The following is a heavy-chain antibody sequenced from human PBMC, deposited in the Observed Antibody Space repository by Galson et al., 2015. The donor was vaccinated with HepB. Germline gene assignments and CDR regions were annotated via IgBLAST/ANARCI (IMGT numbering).Heavy chain of an antibody. Sequence: SLRHPCAASGFIFDHSALHWVGPAPGQGLERVSGIRWNSGSRGYADSVKGRFTISRDNAKNSLYLQMNSLRAEDTALYYCAKDMTEAYRYSSSWENAFDIWGQGTMVTVSS. CDR1: GFIFDHSA. CDR3: AKDMTEAYRYSSSWENAFDI. CDR2: IRWNSGSR. V-gene: IGHV3-9*01. J-gene: IGHJ3*02. D-gene: IGHD6-13*01.